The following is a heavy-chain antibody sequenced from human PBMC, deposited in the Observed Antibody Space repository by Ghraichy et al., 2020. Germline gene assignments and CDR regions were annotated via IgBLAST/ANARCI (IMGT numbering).Heavy chain of an antibody. D-gene: IGHD3-22*01. J-gene: IGHJ6*02. V-gene: IGHV4-39*01. CDR3: ARQAVTYYYDSSGYPFTGYYGMDV. CDR2: IYYSGST. Sequence: SETLSLTCTVSGGSISSSSYYWGWIRQPPGKGLEWIGSIYYSGSTYYNPSLKSRVTISVDTSKNQFSLKLSSVTAADTAVYYCARQAVTYYYDSSGYPFTGYYGMDVWGQGTTVTVSS. CDR1: GGSISSSSYY.